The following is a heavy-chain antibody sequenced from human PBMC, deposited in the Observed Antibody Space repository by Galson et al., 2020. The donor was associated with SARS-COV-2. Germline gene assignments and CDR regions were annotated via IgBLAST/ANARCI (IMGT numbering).Heavy chain of an antibody. J-gene: IGHJ3*02. CDR3: ARDGNLAVDAFDI. Sequence: SETLSLTCTVSGGSISSYYWSWIRQPPGKGLEWIGYIYYSGSTNYNPSLKSRVTISVDTSKNQFSLKLSSVTAADMAVYYCARDGNLAVDAFDIWGQGTMVTVSS. D-gene: IGHD6-19*01. CDR1: GGSISSYY. V-gene: IGHV4-59*01. CDR2: IYYSGST.